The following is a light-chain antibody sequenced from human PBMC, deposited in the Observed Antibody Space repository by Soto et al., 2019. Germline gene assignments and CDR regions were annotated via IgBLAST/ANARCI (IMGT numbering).Light chain of an antibody. CDR1: QSVSTNY. Sequence: EIVLTQSPGTLSLSPGDRVTLSCRASQSVSTNYFSWYQQKPGQAPRLLIYATSSRAVGIPDRFSGSGSGTEFTLTISSLQSEDFAVYYCQQYNNWWTFGQGTKVEIK. CDR3: QQYNNWWT. CDR2: ATS. J-gene: IGKJ1*01. V-gene: IGKV3-20*01.